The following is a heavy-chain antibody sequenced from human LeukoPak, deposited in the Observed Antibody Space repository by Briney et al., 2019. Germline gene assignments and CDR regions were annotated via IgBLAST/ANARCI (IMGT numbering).Heavy chain of an antibody. CDR2: ISAYNGNT. CDR1: GYTFTSYG. D-gene: IGHD3-10*01. CDR3: ARDEDLDYYGSGHFDY. Sequence: PRASVKVSCKASGYTFTSYGISWVRQAPGQGLEWMGWISAYNGNTNYAQKLQGRVTMTTDTSTSTAYMELRSLRSDDTAVYYCARDEDLDYYGSGHFDYWGQGTLVTVSS. J-gene: IGHJ4*02. V-gene: IGHV1-18*01.